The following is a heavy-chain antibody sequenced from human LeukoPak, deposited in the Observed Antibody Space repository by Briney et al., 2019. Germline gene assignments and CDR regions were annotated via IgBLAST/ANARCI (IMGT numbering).Heavy chain of an antibody. CDR1: GYTFTGYY. Sequence: GASVKVSCKASGYTFTGYYMHWVRQAPGQGLEWMGWINPNRGGTNYAQKFQGRVTMTRDTSISTAYMELSRLRSDDTAVYYCARDLAMATTRFDYWGQGTLVTVSS. J-gene: IGHJ4*02. CDR2: INPNRGGT. CDR3: ARDLAMATTRFDY. V-gene: IGHV1-2*02. D-gene: IGHD5-24*01.